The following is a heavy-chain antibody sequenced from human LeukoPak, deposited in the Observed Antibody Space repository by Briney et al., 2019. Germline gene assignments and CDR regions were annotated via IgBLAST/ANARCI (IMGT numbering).Heavy chain of an antibody. J-gene: IGHJ6*03. V-gene: IGHV3-74*01. CDR1: GFTFNSYW. D-gene: IGHD3-16*02. Sequence: GGSLRLSCAASGFTFNSYWIHWVRQAPGKGLVWVSRINTDGSRTNYANSVKGRFAISRDDAKNTVHLQMYSLGAEDSAVYYCVRGASLAYYMDVWGKGTTVTVSS. CDR3: VRGASLAYYMDV. CDR2: INTDGSRT.